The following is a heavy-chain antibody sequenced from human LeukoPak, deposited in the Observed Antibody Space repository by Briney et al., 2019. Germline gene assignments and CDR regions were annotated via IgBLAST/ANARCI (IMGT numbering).Heavy chain of an antibody. CDR1: GFTFSSYS. CDR2: ISSSSYI. CDR3: ARVYYYDSSGYPDY. V-gene: IGHV3-21*01. J-gene: IGHJ4*02. Sequence: GGSLRLSCAASGFTFSSYSMNWVRQAPGKGLEWVSSISSSSYIYYADSVKGRFTISRDNAKNSLYLQMNSLRAEDTAVYYCARVYYYDSSGYPDYWGQGTLVTVSS. D-gene: IGHD3-22*01.